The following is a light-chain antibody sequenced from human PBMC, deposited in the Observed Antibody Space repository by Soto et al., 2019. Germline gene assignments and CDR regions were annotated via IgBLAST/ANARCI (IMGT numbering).Light chain of an antibody. J-gene: IGLJ2*01. Sequence: SYELTQPPSVSVSPGQTASITCSGDKLGDKYACWYQQKPGQSPVLVIYQDNKRPSGIPERFSGSNSGNTATLTISGTQAMDEADYYCQAWDSSTVVFAGGTKLTVL. V-gene: IGLV3-1*01. CDR1: KLGDKY. CDR2: QDN. CDR3: QAWDSSTVV.